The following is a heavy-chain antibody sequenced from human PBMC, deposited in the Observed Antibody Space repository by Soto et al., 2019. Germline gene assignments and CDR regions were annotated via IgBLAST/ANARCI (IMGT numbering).Heavy chain of an antibody. D-gene: IGHD3-16*02. CDR3: AKELYRHFDFDY. CDR1: GFTFSSYA. J-gene: IGHJ4*02. CDR2: ISGNGGDT. V-gene: IGHV3-23*01. Sequence: EVQLLESGGGLVQPGGSLRLSCAASGFTFSSYAMSWVRQAPGKGLEWVSGISGNGGDTYYADSVKGRFTISRDNSKNTLYVKMNSLRAEDTAVYFCAKELYRHFDFDYWGQGTLVTVSS.